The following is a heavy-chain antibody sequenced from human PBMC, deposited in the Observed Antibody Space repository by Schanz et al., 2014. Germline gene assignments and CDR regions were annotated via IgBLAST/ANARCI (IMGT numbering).Heavy chain of an antibody. J-gene: IGHJ6*02. Sequence: EVQLVESGGGLVQPGGSLRLSCAASGYTFSSNAMSWVRQAPGKGLEWVSTISGSGETTYYADSVKGRFTISRDNSKNALYLQMNSLRAEDTAVYYCARRITGTHHNPYYHGMDVWGQGTTVTVSS. V-gene: IGHV3-23*04. CDR2: ISGSGETT. D-gene: IGHD1-20*01. CDR1: GYTFSSNA. CDR3: ARRITGTHHNPYYHGMDV.